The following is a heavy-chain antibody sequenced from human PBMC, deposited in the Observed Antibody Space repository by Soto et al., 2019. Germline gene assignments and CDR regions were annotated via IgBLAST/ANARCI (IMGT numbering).Heavy chain of an antibody. J-gene: IGHJ4*02. V-gene: IGHV4-59*01. D-gene: IGHD1-20*01. Sequence: XXMLSVPRPVGDVSRSRCFPYYYQHPPGKGLEWIGYIHDTETTNYNPSLKSRVTMSLDTSKNQLSLRLTSVNAADTAVYYCARGTSNWSWIFDYGVQGILVTV. CDR3: ARGTSNWSWIFDY. CDR2: IHDTETT. CDR1: DVSRSRCF.